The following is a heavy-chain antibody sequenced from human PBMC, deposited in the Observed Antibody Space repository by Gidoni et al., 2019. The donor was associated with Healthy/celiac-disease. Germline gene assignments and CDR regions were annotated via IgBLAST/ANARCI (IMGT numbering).Heavy chain of an antibody. CDR2: ISSSGSTI. J-gene: IGHJ5*02. V-gene: IGHV3-48*03. D-gene: IGHD6-19*01. CDR1: GFTFSSYE. CDR3: ARPYSSGFPYNWFDP. Sequence: EVQLVESGGGLVQPGGSLRLSCAASGFTFSSYEMNWVRQAPGKGLEWVSYISSSGSTIYYADSVKGRFTISRDNAKNSLYLQMNSLRAEDTADYYCARPYSSGFPYNWFDPWGQGTLVTVSS.